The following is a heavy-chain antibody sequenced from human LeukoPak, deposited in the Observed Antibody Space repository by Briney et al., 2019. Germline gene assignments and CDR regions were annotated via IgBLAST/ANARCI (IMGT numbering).Heavy chain of an antibody. CDR3: ARAPRDSSSSNYMRRFDY. V-gene: IGHV4-38-2*01. CDR2: IYHSGST. CDR1: GYSISSDNY. J-gene: IGHJ4*02. Sequence: SETLSLTCAVSGYSISSDNYWVWIRQPPGQGLEWTGGIYHSGSTYYNPSLKSRVTMSVDTSKNQFSLRLSSVTAADTAVYYCARAPRDSSSSNYMRRFDYWGQGTLVTVSS. D-gene: IGHD3-22*01.